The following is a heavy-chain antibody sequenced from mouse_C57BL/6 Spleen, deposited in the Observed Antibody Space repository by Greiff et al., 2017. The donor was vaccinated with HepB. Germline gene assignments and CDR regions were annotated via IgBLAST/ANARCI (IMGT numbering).Heavy chain of an antibody. Sequence: EVKLVESGPGLVKPSQSLSLTCSVTGYSITSGYYWNWIRQFPGNKLEWMGYISYDDSNNYNPSLKNRISITRDTSKNQFFLKLNSVTTEDTATYYCARAYDYDAYYFDYGGQGTTLTVSS. CDR2: ISYDDSN. V-gene: IGHV3-6*01. CDR3: ARAYDYDAYYFDY. D-gene: IGHD2-4*01. J-gene: IGHJ2*01. CDR1: GYSITSGYY.